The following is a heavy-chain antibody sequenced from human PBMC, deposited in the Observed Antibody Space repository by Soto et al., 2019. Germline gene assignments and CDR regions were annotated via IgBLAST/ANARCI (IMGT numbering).Heavy chain of an antibody. CDR3: AKERSSGSPYYGMDV. CDR2: FKWNSGDV. V-gene: IGHV3-9*01. D-gene: IGHD3-10*01. Sequence: EMQLVESGGGLVQPGRSLRLSCAASGFTFGDYAMHWVRQVPGKGLEWVSGFKWNSGDVGYADSVKGRFTISRDNAKNSLYLQMNSLRPEDTAVYYCAKERSSGSPYYGMDVWGQGTMVTVSS. J-gene: IGHJ6*02. CDR1: GFTFGDYA.